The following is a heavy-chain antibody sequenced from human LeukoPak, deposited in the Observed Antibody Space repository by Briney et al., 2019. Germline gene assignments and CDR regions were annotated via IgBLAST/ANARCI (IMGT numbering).Heavy chain of an antibody. V-gene: IGHV1-2*02. D-gene: IGHD3-9*01. CDR1: GYTFPGYY. Sequence: GASVKVSCKASGYTFPGYYIHWVRQAPGQGLEWVGWINPNIGVTNYAQKFQGRVTMTRDTSIYTAYMELSRLRSDDTAVYYCARDVHYDTLAGYSTCMDVWGQGTTVTVSS. CDR2: INPNIGVT. J-gene: IGHJ6*02. CDR3: ARDVHYDTLAGYSTCMDV.